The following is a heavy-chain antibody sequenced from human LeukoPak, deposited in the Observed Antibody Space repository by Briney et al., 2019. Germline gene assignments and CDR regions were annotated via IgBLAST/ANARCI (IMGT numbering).Heavy chain of an antibody. CDR2: ISWNSGSI. V-gene: IGHV3-9*01. Sequence: GGSLRLSCAASGFTFDDYAVHWVRQAPGKGLEWVSGISWNSGSIGYADSVKGRFTISRDNAKNSLYLQMNSLRAEDTALYYCAKEQIYEYYFDYWGQGTLVTVSS. D-gene: IGHD5-12*01. J-gene: IGHJ4*02. CDR3: AKEQIYEYYFDY. CDR1: GFTFDDYA.